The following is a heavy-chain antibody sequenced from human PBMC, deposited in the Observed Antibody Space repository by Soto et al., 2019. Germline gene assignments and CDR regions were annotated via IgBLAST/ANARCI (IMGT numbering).Heavy chain of an antibody. CDR3: AKPADLIGYNYCSCCDF. J-gene: IGHJ4*01. CDR1: GFTFSSSN. Sequence: EVQLLESGGGLVQPGGSLRLSCAASGFTFSSSNLNWVRQAPGQGLEWVSTITGSGVSTYYADSVKGRFTISRDKSKYRYYLQMNSLRADATAVDYCAKPADLIGYNYCSCCDFWGHGTLVTVSS. V-gene: IGHV3-23*01. CDR2: ITGSGVST. D-gene: IGHD1-1*01.